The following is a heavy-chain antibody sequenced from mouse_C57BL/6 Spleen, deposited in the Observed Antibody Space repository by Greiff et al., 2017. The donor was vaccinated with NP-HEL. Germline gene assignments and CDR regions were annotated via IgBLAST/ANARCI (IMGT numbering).Heavy chain of an antibody. CDR1: GYTFTSYW. CDR2: IDPSDSYT. J-gene: IGHJ1*03. CDR3: ARGGYSNWYFDV. V-gene: IGHV1-50*01. D-gene: IGHD2-5*01. Sequence: VQLQQPGAELVKPGASVKLSCKASGYTFTSYWMQWVKQRPGQGLEWIGEIDPSDSYTNYNQKFKGKATLTVDTSSSTAYMQLSSLTSEDSAVYYCARGGYSNWYFDVWGTGTTVTVSS.